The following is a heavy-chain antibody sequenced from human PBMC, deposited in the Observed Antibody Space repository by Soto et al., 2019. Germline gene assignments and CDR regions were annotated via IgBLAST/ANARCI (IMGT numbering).Heavy chain of an antibody. J-gene: IGHJ3*02. CDR3: ARGYCSSTSCYAGIEDAFDI. V-gene: IGHV1-18*01. Sequence: ASVKVSCKASGYTFTSYGISWVRQAPGQGLEWMGWISAYNGNTNYAQKLQGRVTMTTDTSTSTAYMELRSLRSDDTAVYYCARGYCSSTSCYAGIEDAFDIWGQGTMVTVSS. CDR2: ISAYNGNT. CDR1: GYTFTSYG. D-gene: IGHD2-2*01.